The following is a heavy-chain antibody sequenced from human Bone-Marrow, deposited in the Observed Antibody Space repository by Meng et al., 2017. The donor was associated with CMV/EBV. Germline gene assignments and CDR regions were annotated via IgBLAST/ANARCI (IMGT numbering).Heavy chain of an antibody. CDR1: GYTFTSYG. CDR3: ASWYSTAWVFDY. Sequence: ASVKVSCKASGYTFTSYGISWVRQAPGQGLEWMGWISAYNGNTNYAQKLQGRVTMTTDTSTSTAYMELRSLGSDDTAVYYGASWYSTAWVFDYWGQGTLVTVSS. V-gene: IGHV1-18*01. D-gene: IGHD6-13*01. J-gene: IGHJ4*02. CDR2: ISAYNGNT.